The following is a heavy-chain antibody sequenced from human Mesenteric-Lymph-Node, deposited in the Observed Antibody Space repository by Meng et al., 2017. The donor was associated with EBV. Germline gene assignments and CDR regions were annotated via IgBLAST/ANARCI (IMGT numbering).Heavy chain of an antibody. J-gene: IGHJ4*02. Sequence: EVQLLESXGGLVQRVWSLRLSCEASTFTFSTYAMRWVRQAPGKGLEWVSSITDTGETTYYAVSVRGRFTISRDNSKNTLYLQKNSLRVEDTSVYYCATIVGATETFDDWGQGTRVTVSS. CDR3: ATIVGATETFDD. D-gene: IGHD1-26*01. CDR2: ITDTGETT. V-gene: IGHV3-23*01. CDR1: TFTFSTYA.